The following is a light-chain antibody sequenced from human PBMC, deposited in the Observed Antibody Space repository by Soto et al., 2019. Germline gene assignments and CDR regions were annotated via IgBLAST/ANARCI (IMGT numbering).Light chain of an antibody. CDR1: QNVNNN. CDR3: QQYNNWPRT. V-gene: IGKV3-15*01. Sequence: IVMTQSTATLSVSPGERATLSCRASQNVNNNLAWYQQKPGQAPRLLIYGASTRATGIPARFSGSGSGTEFTLTISSLQSEDFALYYCQQYNNWPRTFGQGTKVDIK. CDR2: GAS. J-gene: IGKJ1*01.